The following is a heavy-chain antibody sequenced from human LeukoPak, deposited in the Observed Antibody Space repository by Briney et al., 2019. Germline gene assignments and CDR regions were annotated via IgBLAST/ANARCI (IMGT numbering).Heavy chain of an antibody. CDR2: INPDGGNT. CDR3: ARIRDGYNDAYDL. V-gene: IGHV1-46*01. J-gene: IGHJ3*01. Sequence: GASVKVSCKASGYTFISYGISWVRQAPGQGLEWMGLINPDGGNTNYAQNFQGRVTLTRDTSTSTVYMELSSLRSEDTAIYYCARIRDGYNDAYDLWGQGTVVTVPS. D-gene: IGHD5-24*01. CDR1: GYTFISYG.